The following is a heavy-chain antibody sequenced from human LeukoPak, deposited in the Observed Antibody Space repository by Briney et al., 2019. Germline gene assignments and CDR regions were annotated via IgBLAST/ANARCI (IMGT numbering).Heavy chain of an antibody. Sequence: GGSLRLSCAASGFTFSSYAMHWVRQAPGKGLEWVAVISYDGSNKYYADSVKGRFTISRDNAKNSLYLQMNSLRAEDTAVYYCARDSGYDGWGQGTLVTVSS. CDR2: ISYDGSNK. CDR3: ARDSGYDG. V-gene: IGHV3-30-3*01. D-gene: IGHD5-12*01. CDR1: GFTFSSYA. J-gene: IGHJ4*02.